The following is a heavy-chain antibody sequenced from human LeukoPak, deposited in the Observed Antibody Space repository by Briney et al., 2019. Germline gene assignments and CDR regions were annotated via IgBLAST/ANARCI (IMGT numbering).Heavy chain of an antibody. D-gene: IGHD1-26*01. CDR1: GYTFTGYY. CDR2: INPNSGGT. V-gene: IGHV1-2*06. CDR3: ARTPDSGSYWVYYYYGMDV. J-gene: IGHJ6*02. Sequence: ASVKVSCKASGYTFTGYYMHWVRQAPGQGLEWMGRINPNSGGTNYAQKFQGRVTMTTDTSTSTAYMELRSLRSDDTAVYYCARTPDSGSYWVYYYYGMDVWGQGTTVTVSS.